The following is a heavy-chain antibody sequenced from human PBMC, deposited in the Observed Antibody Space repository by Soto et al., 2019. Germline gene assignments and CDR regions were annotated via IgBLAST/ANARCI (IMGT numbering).Heavy chain of an antibody. Sequence: GSLRLSCAASGFTFSSYWMHWVRQAPGKGLVWVSRINSDGSSTSYADSVKGRFTISRDNAKNTLYLQMNSLRAEDTAVYYCAGSAAYTAMAGYYYYGMDVWGQGTTVTVSS. V-gene: IGHV3-74*01. CDR1: GFTFSSYW. D-gene: IGHD5-18*01. CDR3: AGSAAYTAMAGYYYYGMDV. CDR2: INSDGSST. J-gene: IGHJ6*02.